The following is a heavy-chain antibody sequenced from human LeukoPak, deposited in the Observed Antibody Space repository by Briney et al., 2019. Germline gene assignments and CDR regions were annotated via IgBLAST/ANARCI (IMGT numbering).Heavy chain of an antibody. D-gene: IGHD3-10*01. CDR3: AKKHMVRGVITPNDY. CDR2: ISGSGGST. CDR1: GFTFSSYA. V-gene: IGHV3-23*01. Sequence: GGSLRLPCAASGFTFSSYAMSWVRQAPGKGLEWVSAISGSGGSTYYADSVKGRLTISRDNSKNTLYLQMNSLRAEDTAVYYCAKKHMVRGVITPNDYWGQGTLVTVSS. J-gene: IGHJ4*02.